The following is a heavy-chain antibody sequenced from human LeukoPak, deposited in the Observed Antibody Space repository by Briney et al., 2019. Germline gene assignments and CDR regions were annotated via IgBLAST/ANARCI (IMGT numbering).Heavy chain of an antibody. V-gene: IGHV4-34*01. CDR3: ARDRDSYYYGSGSYPRGGFDY. CDR2: INHSGST. Sequence: PSETLSLTCAVYGGSFSNYYWSWIRQPPGKGLEWIGEINHSGSTNYNPSLKSRVTISVDTSKNQFSLKLSSVTAADTAVYYCARDRDSYYYGSGSYPRGGFDYWGQGTLVTVSS. CDR1: GGSFSNYY. J-gene: IGHJ4*02. D-gene: IGHD3-10*01.